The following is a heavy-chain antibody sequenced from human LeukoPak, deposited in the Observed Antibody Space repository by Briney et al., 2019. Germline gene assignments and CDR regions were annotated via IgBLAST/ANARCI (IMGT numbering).Heavy chain of an antibody. D-gene: IGHD2-15*01. V-gene: IGHV3-48*04. J-gene: IGHJ4*02. CDR1: GFTFSSYS. CDR2: ISSSSITI. Sequence: GGSLRLSCAAAGFTFSSYSLNWVRQAPGKGLEWVSFISSSSITIYYADSVKGRFTISRDNAEKSLYLQMNSLRAEDTAVYYCARDRGGSYSAVDYWGQGTLVTVSS. CDR3: ARDRGGSYSAVDY.